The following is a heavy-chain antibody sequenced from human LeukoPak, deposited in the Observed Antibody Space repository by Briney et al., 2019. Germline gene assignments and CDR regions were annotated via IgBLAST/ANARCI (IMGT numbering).Heavy chain of an antibody. J-gene: IGHJ4*02. CDR3: AKDRDYGRFDD. Sequence: GGSLRLSCAASGFIFNHYAMSWVRQAPGKGLEWVSSITGDGYTFYADSVKGQFTISRDNSKNMLYLQMSSLRAEDTALYYCAKDRDYGRFDDWGQGTLVTVSS. CDR2: ITGDGYT. D-gene: IGHD4-17*01. V-gene: IGHV3-23*01. CDR1: GFIFNHYA.